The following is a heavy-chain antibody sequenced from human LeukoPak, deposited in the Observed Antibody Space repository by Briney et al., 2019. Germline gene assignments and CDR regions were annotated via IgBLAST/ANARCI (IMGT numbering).Heavy chain of an antibody. V-gene: IGHV3-21*05. D-gene: IGHD1-26*01. J-gene: IGHJ6*02. CDR3: ASYSGSYLTYYYGMDV. CDR1: GFTFSSYA. CDR2: ISSSSSYT. Sequence: GGSLRLSCAASGFTFSSYAMSWVRQAPGKGLEWVSYISSSSSYTNYADSVKGRFTISRDNAKNSLYLQMNSLRAEDTAVYYCASYSGSYLTYYYGMDVWGQGTTVTVSS.